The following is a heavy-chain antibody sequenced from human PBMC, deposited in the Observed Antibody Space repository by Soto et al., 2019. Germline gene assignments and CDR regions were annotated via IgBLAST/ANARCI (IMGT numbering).Heavy chain of an antibody. CDR3: AREIAVAEYYFDY. Sequence: SETLSLTCTVSGGSISSYYWSWIRQPPGKGLEWIGYIYYSGSTNYNPSLKSRVTISVDTSKNQFSLKLSSVTAADTAVYYCAREIAVAEYYFDYWGQGTLVTVSS. V-gene: IGHV4-59*01. D-gene: IGHD6-19*01. CDR2: IYYSGST. CDR1: GGSISSYY. J-gene: IGHJ4*02.